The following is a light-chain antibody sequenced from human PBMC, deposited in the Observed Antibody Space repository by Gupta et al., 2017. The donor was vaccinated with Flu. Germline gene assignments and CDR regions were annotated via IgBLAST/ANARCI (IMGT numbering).Light chain of an antibody. CDR1: QSISGNV. CDR3: QQYSRSPWT. J-gene: IGKJ1*01. CDR2: GAS. Sequence: DIVLTLSPCTLSLSPGESATLSCRASQSISGNVLAWYQQKPGQAPRLLIYGASTRAPGIPDRFSGSGSETDFTLTISGLEPEDTAFYCCQQYSRSPWTFGQGTKVEIK. V-gene: IGKV3-20*01.